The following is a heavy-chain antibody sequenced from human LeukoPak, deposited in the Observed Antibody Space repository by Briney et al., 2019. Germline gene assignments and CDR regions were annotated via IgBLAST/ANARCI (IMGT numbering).Heavy chain of an antibody. Sequence: PGGSLRLSCAASGFGFSTYGMHWVHQAPGKGLEWVAMISYDGSNKYYADSVKGRFTISRDNSKNTLYLQMSSLRVEDTAVYYCAKTSVCSGGSCYYDGIDIWGQGTMVTVSS. CDR1: GFGFSTYG. D-gene: IGHD2-15*01. J-gene: IGHJ3*02. CDR2: ISYDGSNK. CDR3: AKTSVCSGGSCYYDGIDI. V-gene: IGHV3-30*18.